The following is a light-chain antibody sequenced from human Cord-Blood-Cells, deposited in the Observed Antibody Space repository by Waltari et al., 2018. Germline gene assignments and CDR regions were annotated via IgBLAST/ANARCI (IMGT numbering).Light chain of an antibody. CDR3: QQYYSTPLT. CDR1: QSVLYSSNNKNY. V-gene: IGKV4-1*01. J-gene: IGKJ4*01. Sequence: DIVMPQSPDSLAVPLGARATINCKSSQSVLYSSNNKNYLAWYQQKPGQPPKLLIYWASTRESGVPDRFSGSGSGTDFTLTISSLQAEDVAVYYCQQYYSTPLTFGGGTKVEIK. CDR2: WAS.